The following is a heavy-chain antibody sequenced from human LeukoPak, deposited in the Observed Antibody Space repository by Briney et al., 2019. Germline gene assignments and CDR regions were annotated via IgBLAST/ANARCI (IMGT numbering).Heavy chain of an antibody. Sequence: PSENLSLTCTVSGGSISSYYWSWIRQPPGKGLEWIGYIYYSGSTNYNPSLKSRVTISVDTSKNQFSLKLSSVTAADTAVYYCARGPVVLWFGELSDNWFDPWGQGTLVTVSS. CDR1: GGSISSYY. V-gene: IGHV4-59*01. J-gene: IGHJ5*02. CDR3: ARGPVVLWFGELSDNWFDP. CDR2: IYYSGST. D-gene: IGHD3-10*01.